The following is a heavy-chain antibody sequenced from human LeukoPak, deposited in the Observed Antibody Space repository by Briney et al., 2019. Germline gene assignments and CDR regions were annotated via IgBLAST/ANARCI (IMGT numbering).Heavy chain of an antibody. CDR1: GGSISSYY. V-gene: IGHV4-59*01. Sequence: SETLSLTYTVSGGSISSYYWSWIRQPPGKGLEWIGYIYYSGSTNYNPSLKSRVTISVDTSKNQFSLKLSSVTAADTAVYYCARSPSWGLLPFDYWGQGTLVTVSS. J-gene: IGHJ4*02. CDR2: IYYSGST. D-gene: IGHD1-26*01. CDR3: ARSPSWGLLPFDY.